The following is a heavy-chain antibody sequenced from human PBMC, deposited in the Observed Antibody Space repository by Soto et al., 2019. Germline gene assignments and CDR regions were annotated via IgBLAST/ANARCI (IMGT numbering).Heavy chain of an antibody. CDR3: ARDGESPAATLYF. Sequence: EVQLVESGGGLVKPGGSLRLSCAASGFTFSSYSMNWVRQAPGKGLEWVSSISSSRSYIYYADSVKGRFTISRDNAKNSLYLQMNSLRAEDTAVYYCARDGESPAATLYFWGQGTLVTVSS. J-gene: IGHJ4*02. V-gene: IGHV3-21*01. CDR1: GFTFSSYS. CDR2: ISSSRSYI. D-gene: IGHD3-3*01.